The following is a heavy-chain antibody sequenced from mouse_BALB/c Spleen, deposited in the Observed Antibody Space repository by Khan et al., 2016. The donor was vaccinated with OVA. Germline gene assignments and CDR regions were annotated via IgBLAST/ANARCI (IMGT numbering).Heavy chain of an antibody. D-gene: IGHD4-1*01. CDR3: AREASNGDFSLAY. V-gene: IGHV1S136*01. Sequence: VQLKQSGPDLVKPGASVKMSCKASGYTFTNYVMHWVKQKPGQGLEWIGYINPENDGIRSNEKFKGKATLTSDKSSNTAYMELSSLTSEDSAVYDCAREASNGDFSLAYWGQGTLVTVSA. CDR2: INPENDGI. CDR1: GYTFTNYV. J-gene: IGHJ3*01.